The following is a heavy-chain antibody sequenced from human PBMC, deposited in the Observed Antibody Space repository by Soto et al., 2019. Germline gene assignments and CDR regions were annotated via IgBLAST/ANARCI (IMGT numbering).Heavy chain of an antibody. CDR2: IYPSDSTV. V-gene: IGHV5-51*01. J-gene: IGHJ5*02. D-gene: IGHD3-22*01. CDR3: ARSPTYYYDSSGPNWFDP. Sequence: LGESLKISCQSSGYTFANYWIVWVRQMPGKGLEWMGIIYPSDSTVKYSPSVQGQVTMSVDKSISTAYLQWSSLKASDTAMYYCARSPTYYYDSSGPNWFDPWGQGTLVTVSS. CDR1: GYTFANYW.